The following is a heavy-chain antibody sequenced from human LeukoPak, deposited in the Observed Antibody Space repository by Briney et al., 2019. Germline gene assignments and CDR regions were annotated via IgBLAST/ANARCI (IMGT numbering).Heavy chain of an antibody. CDR3: AKVPINYYDSSGSYGYFDY. CDR1: GFTFSSYG. Sequence: GGSLRLSCAASGFTFSSYGMHWVRQAPGKGLEWVAVIWYDGSNKCYADSVKGRFTISRDNSKNTLYLQMNSLRAEDTAVYYCAKVPINYYDSSGSYGYFDYWGQGTLVTVSS. CDR2: IWYDGSNK. D-gene: IGHD3-22*01. J-gene: IGHJ4*02. V-gene: IGHV3-33*06.